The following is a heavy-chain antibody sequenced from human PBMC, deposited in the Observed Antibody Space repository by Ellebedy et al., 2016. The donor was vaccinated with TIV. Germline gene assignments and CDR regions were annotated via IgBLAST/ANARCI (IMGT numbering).Heavy chain of an antibody. CDR2: IYWDDDK. CDR1: GFSLSTSGVG. J-gene: IGHJ1*01. Sequence: SGPTLVXPTQTLTLTCTFSGFSLSTSGVGVGWIRQPPGKALEWLALIYWDDDKRYSPSLKSRLTITKDTSKNQVVLTMTNMDPVDTATYYCAHRRVYTAQLVPTPKAIEYFQHWGQGTLVTVSS. D-gene: IGHD6-13*01. V-gene: IGHV2-5*02. CDR3: AHRRVYTAQLVPTPKAIEYFQH.